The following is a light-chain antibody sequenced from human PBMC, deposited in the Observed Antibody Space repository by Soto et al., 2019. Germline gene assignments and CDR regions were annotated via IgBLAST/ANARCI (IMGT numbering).Light chain of an antibody. CDR3: QQYYDSPWT. J-gene: IGKJ1*01. CDR1: QSVLYSSNNKNY. CDR2: WAS. V-gene: IGKV4-1*01. Sequence: DSVMTQSPDSLAVSLGERATINCKSSQSVLYSSNNKNYLGWYQQKQGQPPKLLIYWASTRESGVPDRFSGSGSGTDFTLTISSLQAEDVAVYYCQQYYDSPWTFGQGTKV.